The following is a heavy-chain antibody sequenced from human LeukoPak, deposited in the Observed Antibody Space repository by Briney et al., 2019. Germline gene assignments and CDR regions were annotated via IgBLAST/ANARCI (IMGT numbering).Heavy chain of an antibody. V-gene: IGHV1-18*01. CDR1: GYTFTSYG. Sequence: GASVKVSCKASGYTFTSYGISWVRQAPGQGLEWMGWISAYNGNTNYAQKLQGRVTMTTDTSTSTAYMELRNLRSDDTAVYYCARADDDYGDYVPDYWGQGTLVTVSS. CDR3: ARADDDYGDYVPDY. CDR2: ISAYNGNT. J-gene: IGHJ4*02. D-gene: IGHD4-17*01.